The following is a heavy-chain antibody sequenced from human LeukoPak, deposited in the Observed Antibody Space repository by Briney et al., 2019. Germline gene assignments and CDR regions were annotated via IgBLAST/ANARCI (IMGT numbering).Heavy chain of an antibody. J-gene: IGHJ4*02. CDR2: ISAYNGNT. D-gene: IGHD1-26*01. V-gene: IGHV1-18*01. CDR1: GYTFTNYG. Sequence: ASVKVSCKASGYTFTNYGINWVRQAPGQGLEWMGWISAYNGNTNYAQKLQGRVTTTTDTSTSTAYMELRSLRSDDTAVYYCARDLDQYSGRFGGFGHDFWGQGTLVTVSS. CDR3: ARDLDQYSGRFGGFGHDF.